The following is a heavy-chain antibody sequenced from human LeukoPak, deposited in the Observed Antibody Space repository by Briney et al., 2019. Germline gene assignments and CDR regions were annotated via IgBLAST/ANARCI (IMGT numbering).Heavy chain of an antibody. Sequence: PGRSLRLSCAASGFTFSSYGMHWVRQAPGKGLEWVAVISYDGSNKYYGDSVKGRFTISRDNSKNTLYLQMNSLRAEDTAVYYCAKEFRSTTWYSDWGQGTLVTVSS. CDR3: AKEFRSTTWYSD. CDR1: GFTFSSYG. D-gene: IGHD6-13*01. J-gene: IGHJ4*02. V-gene: IGHV3-30*18. CDR2: ISYDGSNK.